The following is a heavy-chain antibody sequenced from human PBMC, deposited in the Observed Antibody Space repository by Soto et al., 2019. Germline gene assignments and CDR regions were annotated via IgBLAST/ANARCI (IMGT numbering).Heavy chain of an antibody. CDR1: GFTVSSNY. Sequence: EVQLVESGGGLVQPGGSLRLSCAASGFTVSSNYMSWVRQAPGKGLEWVSVIYSGGSTYYADSVKGRFTISRDNSKNTLYLQMNSLRAEDTAVYYRAPSPYSDRPGYYPWGQGTLVTVSS. D-gene: IGHD3-9*01. CDR3: APSPYSDRPGYYP. J-gene: IGHJ5*02. V-gene: IGHV3-66*01. CDR2: IYSGGST.